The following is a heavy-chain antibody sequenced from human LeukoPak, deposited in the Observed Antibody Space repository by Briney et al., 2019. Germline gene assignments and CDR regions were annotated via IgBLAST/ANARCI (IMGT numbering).Heavy chain of an antibody. CDR2: ISRAGDRT. J-gene: IGHJ3*01. CDR1: GFIFSSYD. CDR3: ARGESFAFDV. V-gene: IGHV3-23*01. Sequence: GGSLRLSCVGSGFIFSSYDMGWVRQAPGKGLEWVSSISRAGDRTYYEDSVKGRFTISRDNSRNTMYLQMNSMRAEDTAVYYCARGESFAFDVWGQGTMVTVSS.